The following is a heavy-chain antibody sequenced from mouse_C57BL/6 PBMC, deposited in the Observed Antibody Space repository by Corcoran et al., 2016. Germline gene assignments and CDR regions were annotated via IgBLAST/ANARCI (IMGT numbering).Heavy chain of an antibody. CDR3: ARGYYGP. Sequence: EVQLQQSGPELLKPGASVQLSCKASGYTFTDYYMNWVKQSHGKSLEWIGDINPNNGGTSYNQKFKGKATLTVDKSSSTAYMELRSLTSEDSAVYYCARGYYGPWGQGTSVTVSS. J-gene: IGHJ4*01. V-gene: IGHV1-26*01. D-gene: IGHD1-1*02. CDR2: INPNNGGT. CDR1: GYTFTDYY.